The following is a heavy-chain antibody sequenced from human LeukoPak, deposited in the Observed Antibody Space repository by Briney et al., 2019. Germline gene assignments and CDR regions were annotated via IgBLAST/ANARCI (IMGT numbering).Heavy chain of an antibody. CDR2: IYSSGTA. D-gene: IGHD3-22*01. V-gene: IGHV4-61*02. J-gene: IGHJ3*02. CDR3: ARDQSDSTGYYLSDAFDI. Sequence: SQTLSLTRTVSGGSISNFYYYWSWIRQPAGKGREWLGRIYSSGTANYNPSLKSRVSLSVDTSNNQFSLKLSSVTAEDTAVYYCARDQSDSTGYYLSDAFDIWGQGTMVTVSS. CDR1: GGSISNFYYY.